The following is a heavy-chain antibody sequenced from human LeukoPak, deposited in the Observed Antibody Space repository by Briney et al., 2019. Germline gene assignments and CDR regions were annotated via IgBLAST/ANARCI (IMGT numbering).Heavy chain of an antibody. J-gene: IGHJ4*02. V-gene: IGHV3-49*04. Sequence: GGSLRLSCTASGFTFGDYAMSWVRQAPGKGLEWVGFIRSKAYGGTTEYAASVKGRFTISRDDSKSIAYLQMNSLKTEDTAVYYCTRKGGPTLDYWSQGTLVTVSS. CDR1: GFTFGDYA. CDR2: IRSKAYGGTT. D-gene: IGHD3-16*01. CDR3: TRKGGPTLDY.